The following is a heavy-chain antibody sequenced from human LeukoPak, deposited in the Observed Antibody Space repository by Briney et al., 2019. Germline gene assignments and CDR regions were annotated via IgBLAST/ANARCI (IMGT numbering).Heavy chain of an antibody. CDR2: INPSGGST. V-gene: IGHV1-46*01. CDR3: ARVRDSSGRGGAFDI. J-gene: IGHJ3*02. CDR1: GYTFTSHY. D-gene: IGHD3-22*01. Sequence: ASVKVSCKASGYTFTSHYMHWVRQAPGQGLEWMGIINPSGGSTSYAQKFQGRVTMTRDTSTSTVYMELSSLRSEDTAVYYCARVRDSSGRGGAFDIWGQGTMVTVSS.